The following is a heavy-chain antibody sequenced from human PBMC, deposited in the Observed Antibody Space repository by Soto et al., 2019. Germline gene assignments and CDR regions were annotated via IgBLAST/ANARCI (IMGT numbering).Heavy chain of an antibody. Sequence: GVSLRLSCVGSGFTFSDSVTAWVRQAPGKGLEWLSVMSGDGRTRYALSVTGRFTISRDNSKNTLYLQMRSLRAEDAAAYYCVKWHTSNFDSLPFTGFDFWGQGTQVTVSS. D-gene: IGHD3-22*01. CDR2: MSGDGRT. CDR1: GFTFSDSV. V-gene: IGHV3-23*01. J-gene: IGHJ4*02. CDR3: VKWHTSNFDSLPFTGFDF.